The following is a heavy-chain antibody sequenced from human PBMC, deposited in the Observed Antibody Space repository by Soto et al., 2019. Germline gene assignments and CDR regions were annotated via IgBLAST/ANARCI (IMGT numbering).Heavy chain of an antibody. CDR1: GFTFSSYA. J-gene: IGHJ4*02. Sequence: EVQLLESGGGLVQPGGSLRLSRAASGFTFSSYAMSWVRQAPGKGLEWVSAISGSGGSTYYADSVKGRFTISRDNSKNTLYLQMNSLRAEDTAVYYCAKDEIPTVTTLPNVGDWGQGTLVTVSS. V-gene: IGHV3-23*01. CDR3: AKDEIPTVTTLPNVGD. D-gene: IGHD4-17*01. CDR2: ISGSGGST.